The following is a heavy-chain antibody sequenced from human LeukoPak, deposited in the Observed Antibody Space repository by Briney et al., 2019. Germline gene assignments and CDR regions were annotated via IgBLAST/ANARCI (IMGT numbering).Heavy chain of an antibody. CDR3: AKLCGY. Sequence: GGSLRLSCTTSGFTFNNYAMNWVRQAPGKGLEWVSTITDTGGNTYYADSVKGRFTISRDNSKNTLYLQMNSLRAEDTAVYYCAKLCGYWGQGTLVTVSS. J-gene: IGHJ4*02. CDR1: GFTFNNYA. V-gene: IGHV3-23*01. CDR2: ITDTGGNT.